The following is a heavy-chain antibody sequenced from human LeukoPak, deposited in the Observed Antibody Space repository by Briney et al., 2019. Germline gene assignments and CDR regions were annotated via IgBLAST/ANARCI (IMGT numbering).Heavy chain of an antibody. CDR2: IYYSGST. V-gene: IGHV4-59*12. J-gene: IGHJ6*02. CDR1: GGSISSYY. CDR3: ARGGYSSSWSLGMDV. D-gene: IGHD6-13*01. Sequence: SETLSLTCTVSGGSISSYYWTWIRQTLGKELEWIGYIYYSGSTNYNPSLKSRVSISVDTSRNQLSLMLTSVTAADTAVYYCARGGYSSSWSLGMDVWGQGTTVTVSS.